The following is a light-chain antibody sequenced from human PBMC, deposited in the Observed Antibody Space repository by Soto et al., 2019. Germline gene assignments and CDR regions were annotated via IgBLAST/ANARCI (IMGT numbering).Light chain of an antibody. Sequence: IVMTQSPLSLSVTPGEAASISCMSSARRLHKNGYNYVDGYRQKPGQSPQLLIYLGSNRASGVPDRFSGRGSDTYFTLEISRVEADDVGVYSCMQPLENFRTFGQGTKVDI. CDR1: ARRLHKNGYNY. J-gene: IGKJ1*01. CDR2: LGS. V-gene: IGKV2-28*01. CDR3: MQPLENFRT.